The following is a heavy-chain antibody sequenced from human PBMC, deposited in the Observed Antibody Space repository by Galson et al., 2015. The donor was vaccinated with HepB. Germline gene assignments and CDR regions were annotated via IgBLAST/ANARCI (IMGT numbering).Heavy chain of an antibody. CDR2: IRSKDYGGTT. D-gene: IGHD5-12*01. CDR1: GFTFGDYA. J-gene: IGHJ4*02. Sequence: SLRLSCAASGFTFGDYAMSWFRQAPGKGLEWVSFIRSKDYGGTTEYAESVKGRFTVSRDDSKSSAYLQMNSLKTEDTGVYYCTRDRPGGYTPFDYWGQGTVVTVSS. V-gene: IGHV3-49*03. CDR3: TRDRPGGYTPFDY.